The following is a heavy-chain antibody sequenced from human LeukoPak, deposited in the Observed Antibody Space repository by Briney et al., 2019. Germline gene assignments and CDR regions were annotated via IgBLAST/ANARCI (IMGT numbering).Heavy chain of an antibody. Sequence: GESLRLSCVASGFTFTDHPMNWVRQAPGKGLEWISYIGGDGIAFYADSVKGRFTASKDDARKSMYLQMDSLRVEDTAVYYCAKDRADWAIDDWGQGTQVTVSS. CDR3: AKDRADWAIDD. J-gene: IGHJ4*02. D-gene: IGHD2-21*01. CDR2: IGGDGIA. CDR1: GFTFTDHP. V-gene: IGHV3-69-1*01.